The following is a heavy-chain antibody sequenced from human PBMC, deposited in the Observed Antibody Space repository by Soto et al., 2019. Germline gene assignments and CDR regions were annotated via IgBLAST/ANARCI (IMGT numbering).Heavy chain of an antibody. CDR2: IWHDGSNK. CDR1: GFTFSSYG. J-gene: IGHJ4*02. CDR3: ARDRMDYGGNPVDY. V-gene: IGHV3-33*01. D-gene: IGHD4-17*01. Sequence: QVQLVESGGGVVQPGRSLRLSCAASGFTFSSYGMHWVRQAPGKGLEWVAVIWHDGSNKYYADSVKGRFTISRDNSKNTLYLQRNSLRAEDTAVYYCARDRMDYGGNPVDYWCQGTLVTVSS.